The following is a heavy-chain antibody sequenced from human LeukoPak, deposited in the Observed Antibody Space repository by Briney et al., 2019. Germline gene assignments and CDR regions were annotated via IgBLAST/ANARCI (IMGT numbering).Heavy chain of an antibody. CDR1: GFTFGIYA. Sequence: GGSLRLSCAASGFTFGIYAMSWVRQAPGKGLEWVSGVSGNSGSTYYADSVKGRFTISRDNSKNTLYLQMNSLRAEDTAVYYCARRAGAYSHPYDYWGQGTLVTVSS. D-gene: IGHD4/OR15-4a*01. CDR3: ARRAGAYSHPYDY. CDR2: VSGNSGST. V-gene: IGHV3-23*01. J-gene: IGHJ4*02.